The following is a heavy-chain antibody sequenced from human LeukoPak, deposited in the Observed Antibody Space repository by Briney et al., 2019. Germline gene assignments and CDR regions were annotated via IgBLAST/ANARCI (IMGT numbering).Heavy chain of an antibody. J-gene: IGHJ4*02. CDR1: GYTFTSYY. CDR3: ARDPIVVVVAARSTPFDY. D-gene: IGHD2-15*01. CDR2: INPSGGST. V-gene: IGHV1-46*01. Sequence: GASVKVSCKASGYTFTSYYMHWVRQAPGQGLEWMGIINPSGGSTSYAQKFQGRVTMTRDTSTSTVYMELSSLRSEDTAVYYCARDPIVVVVAARSTPFDYWGQGTLVTVPS.